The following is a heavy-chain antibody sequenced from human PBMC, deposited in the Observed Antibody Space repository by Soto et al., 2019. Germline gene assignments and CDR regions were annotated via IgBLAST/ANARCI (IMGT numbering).Heavy chain of an antibody. V-gene: IGHV3-23*01. J-gene: IGHJ4*02. CDR2: FRTGGDDGTT. CDR1: GFPCSSYS. Sequence: PGGSLRLSCASFGFPCSSYSMSWVRQAPGKGLEWVSGFRTGGDDGTTYYADSVKGRFTISRDNSKNTLFLQMNSLRVEDTAIYYCAKKVNSGPGSQYFDYWGQGTLVTVSS. D-gene: IGHD3-10*01. CDR3: AKKVNSGPGSQYFDY.